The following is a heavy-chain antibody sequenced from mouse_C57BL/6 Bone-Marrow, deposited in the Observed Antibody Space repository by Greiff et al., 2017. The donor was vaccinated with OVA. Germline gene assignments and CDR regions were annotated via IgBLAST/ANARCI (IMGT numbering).Heavy chain of an antibody. J-gene: IGHJ4*01. CDR3: APQLRAMDY. CDR1: GYTFTDYY. CDR2: INPNNGGT. V-gene: IGHV1-26*01. D-gene: IGHD3-1*01. Sequence: EVQLQQSGPELVKPGASVKISCKASGYTFTDYYMNWVKQSHGKSLEWIGDINPNNGGTSYNQKFKGKATLTVDKSSSTAYMELRSLTSEDSAVYYCAPQLRAMDYWGQGTSVTVSS.